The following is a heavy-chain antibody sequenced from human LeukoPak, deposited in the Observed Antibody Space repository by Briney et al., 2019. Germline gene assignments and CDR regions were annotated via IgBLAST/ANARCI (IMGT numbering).Heavy chain of an antibody. J-gene: IGHJ4*02. V-gene: IGHV5-51*01. CDR1: GYSFTSYW. CDR3: ARSEGYCSGTSCYGNFDY. Sequence: GESLKISCKGSGYSFTSYWIGWVRQMPWKGLEWMGIIYPGDSDTRYSPSFQGQVTISADKSIITAYLQWSSLKASDTAMYYCARSEGYCSGTSCYGNFDYWGQGTLVTVSS. CDR2: IYPGDSDT. D-gene: IGHD2-2*01.